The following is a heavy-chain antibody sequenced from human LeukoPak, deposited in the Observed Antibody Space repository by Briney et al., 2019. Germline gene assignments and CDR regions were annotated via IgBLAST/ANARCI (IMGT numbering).Heavy chain of an antibody. J-gene: IGHJ5*02. CDR2: FYISGST. V-gene: IGHV4-61*02. CDR3: ARVVATVTTEVIDP. CDR1: GASMSSGSYY. Sequence: SETLSLTCTVSGASMSSGSYYWSWIRQPAGKGLEWIGRFYISGSTNYNPSLKSRVTISVETSKNQFSLRLSSVTAADTAVYYCARVVATVTTEVIDPWGQGILVTVSS. D-gene: IGHD4-17*01.